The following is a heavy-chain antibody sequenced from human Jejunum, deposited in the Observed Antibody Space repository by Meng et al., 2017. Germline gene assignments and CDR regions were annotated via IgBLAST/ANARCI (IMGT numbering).Heavy chain of an antibody. D-gene: IGHD5-18*01. V-gene: IGHV1-2*06. CDR3: ATGYTYGPNWFDP. CDR1: GYTSTGYY. Sequence: ASVKVSCKASGYTSTGYYIHWVRQAPGQGLEWMGRIIPYSGGTDYAQKFQGRVTMARDTSIRTAYMDLGSLTSDDTAVYYCATGYTYGPNWFDPWGQGTLVTVSS. CDR2: IIPYSGGT. J-gene: IGHJ5*02.